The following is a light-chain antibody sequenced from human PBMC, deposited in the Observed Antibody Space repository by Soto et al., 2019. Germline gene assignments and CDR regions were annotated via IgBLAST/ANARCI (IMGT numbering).Light chain of an antibody. CDR3: QHYDSYSEA. CDR1: QSISSW. V-gene: IGKV1-5*03. CDR2: KAS. J-gene: IGKJ1*01. Sequence: DIHMSHSPSTLSAYVGDRVPITPRASQSISSWWAWYEQKPGKAAKLLIYKASTLKIGGPSRFSGSGSGTEFTLTISSLQPDDFATYYCQHYDSYSEAFGQGTKVDIK.